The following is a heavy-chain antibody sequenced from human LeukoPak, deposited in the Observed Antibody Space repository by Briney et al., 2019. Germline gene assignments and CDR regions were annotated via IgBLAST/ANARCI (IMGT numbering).Heavy chain of an antibody. V-gene: IGHV3-74*01. CDR1: GFTCINYW. J-gene: IGHJ4*02. CDR2: INGDGSRT. Sequence: AGGSLRLSCAAPGFTCINYWMHWVRQAPGKGLWWGSRINGDGSRTIYADSVKGRFTISRDNAKNTLYLQMNSLRVDDTAVYYCTRAGQAYGLDHWGQGNLVTVSS. CDR3: TRAGQAYGLDH. D-gene: IGHD3-10*01.